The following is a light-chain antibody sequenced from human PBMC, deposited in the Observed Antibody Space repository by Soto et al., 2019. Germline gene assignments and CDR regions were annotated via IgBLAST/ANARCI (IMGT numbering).Light chain of an antibody. CDR1: QSIRSW. CDR3: QQYKSYLT. V-gene: IGKV1-5*01. Sequence: DIQMTQSPSTLSASVGDRVTITCRASQSIRSWLAWYQQKPGKAPKLLIYDDYSLESGLPSRFSGSGSGTEFTLTLSSLQPDDFATDYCQQYKSYLTFGPGNKVEIK. CDR2: DDY. J-gene: IGKJ1*01.